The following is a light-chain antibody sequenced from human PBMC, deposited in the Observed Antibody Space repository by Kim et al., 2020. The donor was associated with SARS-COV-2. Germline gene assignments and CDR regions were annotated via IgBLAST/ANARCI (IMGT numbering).Light chain of an antibody. CDR1: NIGSKG. CDR3: QVWDRNRDQGV. CDR2: FDS. V-gene: IGLV3-21*04. Sequence: ARGQTARMTGGGGNIGSKGVHWYQQQPGQAPVVVISFDSDRPPGIPERISGANSGDTATLTIRRVEDGDEADYFCQVWDRNRDQGVFGGGTKLTVL. J-gene: IGLJ3*02.